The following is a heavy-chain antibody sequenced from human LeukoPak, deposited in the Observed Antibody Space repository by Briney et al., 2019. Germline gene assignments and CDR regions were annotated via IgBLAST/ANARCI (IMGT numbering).Heavy chain of an antibody. J-gene: IGHJ4*02. V-gene: IGHV3-30*18. D-gene: IGHD6-19*01. Sequence: PGGSLRLSCAASGFTFSSYGMHWVRQAPGKGLEWVAVISYDGSNKYYADSVKGRFTISRDNSKNTLYLQMNSLRAEDTAVYYCAKDHQWLGTYYFDYWGQGTLVTVSS. CDR1: GFTFSSYG. CDR2: ISYDGSNK. CDR3: AKDHQWLGTYYFDY.